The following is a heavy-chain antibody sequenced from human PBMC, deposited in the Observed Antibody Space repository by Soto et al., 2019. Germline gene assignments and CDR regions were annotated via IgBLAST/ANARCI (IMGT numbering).Heavy chain of an antibody. CDR1: GASISVHSYY. V-gene: IGHV4-39*01. CDR2: SYYSGTT. CDR3: TRPYNWNDNSFDP. D-gene: IGHD1-20*01. J-gene: IGHJ5*02. Sequence: PSETLSLTCTVSGASISVHSYYWTWIRQPPGKGLEWIGSSYYSGTTYFNPSLKSRATISVDTSKNQFSLRLTSVTAADTAIYYCTRPYNWNDNSFDPWGPGALVTVSS.